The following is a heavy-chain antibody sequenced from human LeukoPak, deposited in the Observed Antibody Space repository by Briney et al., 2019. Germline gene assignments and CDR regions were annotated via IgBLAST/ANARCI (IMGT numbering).Heavy chain of an antibody. CDR3: ARRGGSGRAFDY. V-gene: IGHV4-39*01. Sequence: SETLPLTCSVSGASISGGTYYWGWIRQPPGKGLEWIGSIYYTGSTYDNPSLKSRVTISVDTSKHQFSLKLSSVTAADTAVYYCARRGGSGRAFDYWGQGTLVTVSS. CDR1: GASISGGTYY. D-gene: IGHD1-26*01. CDR2: IYYTGST. J-gene: IGHJ4*02.